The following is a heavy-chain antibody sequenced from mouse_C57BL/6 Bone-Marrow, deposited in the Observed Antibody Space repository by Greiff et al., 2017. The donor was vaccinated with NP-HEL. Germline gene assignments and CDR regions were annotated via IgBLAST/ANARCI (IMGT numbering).Heavy chain of an antibody. J-gene: IGHJ4*01. Sequence: EVQRVESGGGLVKPGGSLKLSCAASGFTFSDYGMHWVRQAPEQGLEWVAYISSGSSTTYYADTVKGRFTISRDTANNTLFLQMTSRRSEDTAVYYCGRGIYGYGGDYAMDYWGQGTSVTVSS. CDR2: ISSGSSTT. CDR1: GFTFSDYG. V-gene: IGHV5-17*01. D-gene: IGHD2-2*01. CDR3: GRGIYGYGGDYAMDY.